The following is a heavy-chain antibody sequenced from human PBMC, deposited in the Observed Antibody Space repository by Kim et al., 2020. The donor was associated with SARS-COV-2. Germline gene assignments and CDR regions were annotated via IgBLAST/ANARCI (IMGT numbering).Heavy chain of an antibody. CDR2: MNPNSGNT. Sequence: ASVKVSCKASGYTFTSYDINWVRQATGQGLEWMGWMNPNSGNTGYAQKFQGRVTMTRNTSISTAYMELSSLRSEDTAVYYCARGGDATYSRALSGWDWFDPWGQGTLVTVSS. CDR3: ARGGDATYSRALSGWDWFDP. D-gene: IGHD6-19*01. V-gene: IGHV1-8*01. J-gene: IGHJ5*02. CDR1: GYTFTSYD.